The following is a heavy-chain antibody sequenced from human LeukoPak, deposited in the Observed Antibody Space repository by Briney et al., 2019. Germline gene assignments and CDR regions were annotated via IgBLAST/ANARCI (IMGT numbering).Heavy chain of an antibody. Sequence: PGGSLRLSFAASGFIFSSYSMNWVRQAPGKGLEWISHVSSSSSNIYYADSVKGRFTISRDNAKNSLFLQMNSLRAEDTAVYYCARDIGISNSWPYFDYWGQGTLVTVFS. CDR1: GFIFSSYS. D-gene: IGHD6-13*01. CDR3: ARDIGISNSWPYFDY. CDR2: VSSSSSNI. V-gene: IGHV3-48*04. J-gene: IGHJ4*02.